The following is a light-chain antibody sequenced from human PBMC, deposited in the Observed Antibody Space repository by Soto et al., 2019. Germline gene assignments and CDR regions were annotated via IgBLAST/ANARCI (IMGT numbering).Light chain of an antibody. CDR2: KAS. V-gene: IGKV1-5*03. CDR3: QQYSSYSPYT. J-gene: IGKJ2*01. Sequence: DIQMTQSPSTLSASVGDRVTITCRASQTISSMLAWYQQKPGKAPGLLIYKASNLENGVPSRVSGSGSGTEFTLNISSLQPDDFATYYCQQYSSYSPYTFGQGTKLEI. CDR1: QTISSM.